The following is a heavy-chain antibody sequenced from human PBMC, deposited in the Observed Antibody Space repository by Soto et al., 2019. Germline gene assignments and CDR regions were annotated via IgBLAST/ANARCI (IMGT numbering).Heavy chain of an antibody. CDR3: ARLDSANIYPGAGDC. V-gene: IGHV3-74*01. CDR1: GFTFSSYW. Sequence: EVQLVESGGDLIQPGGSLRLSCAASGFTFSSYWMYWFRQPPGKGLVWVSRINGDGSSTSYADSVKGRFTVSRDNAKNTLYLQMNSLRADDSAVYYCARLDSANIYPGAGDCWGQGTLVTVSS. D-gene: IGHD1-26*01. CDR2: INGDGSST. J-gene: IGHJ4*02.